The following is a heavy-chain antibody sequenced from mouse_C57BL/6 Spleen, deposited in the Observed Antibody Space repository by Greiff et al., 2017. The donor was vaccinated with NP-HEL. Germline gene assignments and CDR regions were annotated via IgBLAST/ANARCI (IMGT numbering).Heavy chain of an antibody. J-gene: IGHJ2*01. D-gene: IGHD1-1*01. CDR3: ARYYGSSYGFFDY. CDR2: IYPRSGNT. Sequence: QVQLKQSGAELARPGASVKLSCKASGYTFTSYGISWVKQRTGQGLEWIGEIYPRSGNTYYNEKFKGKATLTADKSSSTAYMELRSLTSEDSAVYFCARYYGSSYGFFDYWGQGTTLTVSS. V-gene: IGHV1-81*01. CDR1: GYTFTSYG.